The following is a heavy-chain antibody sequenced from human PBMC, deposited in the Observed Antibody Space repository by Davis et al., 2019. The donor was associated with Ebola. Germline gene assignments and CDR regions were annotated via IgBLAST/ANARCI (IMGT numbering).Heavy chain of an antibody. CDR3: AKKIPGNNPFDS. V-gene: IGHV3-23*01. CDR1: GFTLRSYV. D-gene: IGHD1-14*01. J-gene: IGHJ4*02. Sequence: GESLKISCAVSGFTLRSYVVSWVRQAPGAGLELVSSMSTSGSKTDYGDSVKGRFTISRDNSMNILYLEMDSLRAEDTAAYYCAKKIPGNNPFDSWGQGTLVTVSS. CDR2: MSTSGSKT.